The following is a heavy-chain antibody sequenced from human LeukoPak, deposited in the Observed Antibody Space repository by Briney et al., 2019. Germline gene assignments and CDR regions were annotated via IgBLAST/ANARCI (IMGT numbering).Heavy chain of an antibody. CDR1: GGSISSYF. CDR3: ARDLGVTGSLDY. V-gene: IGHV4-59*01. D-gene: IGHD3-3*01. J-gene: IGHJ4*02. Sequence: ASETLSLTCTVSGGSISSYFWSWIRQPPGKGLEWLGNIYYSGSSNYNPSVKSRVTISVDTSKNQFSLKLSSVTAADTAVYYCARDLGVTGSLDYWGQGTLVTVSS. CDR2: IYYSGSS.